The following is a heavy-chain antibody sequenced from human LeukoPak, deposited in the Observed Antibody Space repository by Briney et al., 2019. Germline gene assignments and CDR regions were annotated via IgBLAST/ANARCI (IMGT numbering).Heavy chain of an antibody. Sequence: PGGSLRLSCAVSGFSVSGYWMTWVRQAPGKGLEWVSSISSSSSYIYYADSVKGRFTISRDNAKNSLYLQMNSLRAEDTAVYYCARDFMGDIVATITYFDYWGQGTLVTVSS. J-gene: IGHJ4*02. CDR2: ISSSSSYI. D-gene: IGHD5-12*01. CDR1: GFSVSGYW. CDR3: ARDFMGDIVATITYFDY. V-gene: IGHV3-21*01.